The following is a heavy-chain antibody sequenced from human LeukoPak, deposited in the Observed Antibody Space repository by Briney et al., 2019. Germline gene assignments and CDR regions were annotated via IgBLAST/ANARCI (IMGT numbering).Heavy chain of an antibody. CDR3: ANLRVNYYYMDV. V-gene: IGHV1-18*01. CDR2: ISAYNGNT. D-gene: IGHD4-17*01. CDR1: GYTFTSYG. Sequence: WASVKVSCKASGYTFTSYGISWVRQAPGQGLECMGWISAYNGNTNYAQKLQGRVTITTDTSTSTAYMELRSLRSDDTDVYYCANLRVNYYYMDVWGKGTTVPVSS. J-gene: IGHJ6*03.